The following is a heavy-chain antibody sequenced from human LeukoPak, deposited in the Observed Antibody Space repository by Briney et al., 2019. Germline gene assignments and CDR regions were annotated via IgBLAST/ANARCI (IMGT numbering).Heavy chain of an antibody. CDR1: GFSLSTSGVG. CDR3: AHRRPGSSGWRFDY. J-gene: IGHJ4*02. D-gene: IGHD6-19*01. Sequence: SGPTLVNPTQTLTLTCTFSGFSLSTSGVGVGWIRQPPGKALEWLALIYWNDDKRYSPSLKSRLTITKDTSKNQVVLTMTNTDPVDTATYYCAHRRPGSSGWRFDYWGQGTLVTVSS. V-gene: IGHV2-5*01. CDR2: IYWNDDK.